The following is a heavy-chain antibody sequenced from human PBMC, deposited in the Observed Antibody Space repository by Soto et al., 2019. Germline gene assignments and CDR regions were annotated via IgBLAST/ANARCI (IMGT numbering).Heavy chain of an antibody. CDR3: ARGSAMVRGVTFDY. V-gene: IGHV4-31*03. CDR2: IYYSGST. D-gene: IGHD3-10*01. J-gene: IGHJ4*02. Sequence: SETLSLTCTVSGCSISSGGYYWSWIRQHPGKGLEWIGYIYYSGSTYYNPSLKSRVTISVDTSKNQFSLKLSSVTAADTAVYYCARGSAMVRGVTFDYWGQGTLVTVSS. CDR1: GCSISSGGYY.